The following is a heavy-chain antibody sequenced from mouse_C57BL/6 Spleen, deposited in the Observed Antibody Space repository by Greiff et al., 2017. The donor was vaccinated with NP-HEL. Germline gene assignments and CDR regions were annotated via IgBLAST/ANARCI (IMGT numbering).Heavy chain of an antibody. CDR3: TPNYYGTPYAMDY. J-gene: IGHJ4*01. D-gene: IGHD1-1*01. V-gene: IGHV14-4*01. CDR1: GFNITDDY. Sequence: VQLKESGAELVRPGASVKLSCTASGFNITDDYMHWVKQRPEQGLEWIGWIDPENGDTEYASKFQGKATITADTSSNTAYLQLSSLTSEDTAVYYCTPNYYGTPYAMDYWGQGTSVTVSS. CDR2: IDPENGDT.